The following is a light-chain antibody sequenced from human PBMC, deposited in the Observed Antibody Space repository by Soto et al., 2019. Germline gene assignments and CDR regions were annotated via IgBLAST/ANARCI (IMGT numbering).Light chain of an antibody. CDR3: SSYAGSNNLV. CDR1: SSDVGGYNY. CDR2: EVS. Sequence: QPVLTQPPSASGSPGQSVTISCTGTSSDVGGYNYVSWYQPHPGKAPKLMIYEVSERPSGVPDRFSGSKSGNTASLTVSGLQAEDEADYYCSSYAGSNNLVFGGGTKLTVL. V-gene: IGLV2-8*01. J-gene: IGLJ3*02.